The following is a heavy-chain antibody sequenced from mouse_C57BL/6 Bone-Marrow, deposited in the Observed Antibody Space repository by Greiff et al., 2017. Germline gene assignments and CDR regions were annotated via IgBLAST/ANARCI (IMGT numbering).Heavy chain of an antibody. CDR3: SRYGYDGSPDY. Sequence: QVQLKESGAELARPGASVKLSCKASGYTFTSYGIRWVKQRTGQGLEWIGEIYPRSGNTYYNEKFKGKATLTADKSSSTAYMELRSLTSEDSAVYFGSRYGYDGSPDYWGQGTTLTVSS. J-gene: IGHJ2*01. CDR1: GYTFTSYG. V-gene: IGHV1-81*01. CDR2: IYPRSGNT. D-gene: IGHD1-1*01.